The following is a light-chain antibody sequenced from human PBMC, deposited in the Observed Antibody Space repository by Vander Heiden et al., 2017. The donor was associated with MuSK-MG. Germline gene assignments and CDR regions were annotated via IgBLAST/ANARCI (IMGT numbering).Light chain of an antibody. CDR2: EVT. J-gene: IGLJ1*01. CDR1: SSDVGGYNY. CDR3: SSYTSSSSYA. V-gene: IGLV2-14*01. Sequence: QSALTQPASVSGSPGQSIPISCTGTSSDVGGYNYVSWYQQQPGKAPKLMIYEVTNRPSGISNRFSGSKSGNTASLTISGLQPEDEADYYCSSYTSSSSYAFGTGTKVTVL.